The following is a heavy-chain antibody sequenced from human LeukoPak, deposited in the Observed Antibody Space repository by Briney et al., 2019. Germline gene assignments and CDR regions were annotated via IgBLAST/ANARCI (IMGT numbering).Heavy chain of an antibody. CDR2: IWYDGSNS. D-gene: IGHD3-22*01. V-gene: IGHV3-33*08. CDR3: VREAYDYEDHFDF. Sequence: GGSLRLSCAASGFTFSSHSIHWVRQAPGKGLEWVAVIWYDGSNSYYADSVKGRFTTSRDNSKNTLYLQMNSLRAEDTAVYYCVREAYDYEDHFDFWGQGTLVTVSS. J-gene: IGHJ4*02. CDR1: GFTFSSHS.